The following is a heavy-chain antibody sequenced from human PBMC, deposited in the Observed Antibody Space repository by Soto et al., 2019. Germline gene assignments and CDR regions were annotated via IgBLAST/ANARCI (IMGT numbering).Heavy chain of an antibody. CDR3: ARGGIPPSGYGIAYAMDV. CDR2: IYYSGST. D-gene: IGHD1-26*01. V-gene: IGHV4-39*01. Sequence: SETLSLTCTVSGVSISGSRYYWGWIRQPPGRGLEWIGNIYYSGSTYYTPALKSRVTLSADTSKNQFSLNLNSVTAADTAVYYCARGGIPPSGYGIAYAMDVWGQGTTVTV. CDR1: GVSISGSRYY. J-gene: IGHJ6*02.